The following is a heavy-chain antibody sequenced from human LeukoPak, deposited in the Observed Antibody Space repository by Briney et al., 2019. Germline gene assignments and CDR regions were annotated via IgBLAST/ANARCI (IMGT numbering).Heavy chain of an antibody. J-gene: IGHJ4*02. CDR1: GFTFDGYG. CDR3: TKVTDWRTGFDY. CDR2: ITWNSDDM. D-gene: IGHD3-9*01. V-gene: IGHV3-9*01. Sequence: GRSLRLSCAASGFTFDGYGMYWVRQAPGKGLEWVSGITWNSDDMAYADSVKGRFTFSRDNAKNCLYLQMNSLRVEDTALYYCTKVTDWRTGFDYWGQGTPVTVSS.